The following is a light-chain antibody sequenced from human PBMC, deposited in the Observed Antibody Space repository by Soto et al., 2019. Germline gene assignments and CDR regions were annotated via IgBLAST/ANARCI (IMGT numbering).Light chain of an antibody. J-gene: IGKJ1*01. Sequence: EIVLTQSPSNLFLSPWVRANLSCRASQSVSTFLAWYQLKPGQAPRLLIYDASNRASGIPARFSGSGSGTDFTLTISSLGPEDFALYYCQQRSSWPRTCGQGTKGDIK. CDR3: QQRSSWPRT. V-gene: IGKV3-11*01. CDR1: QSVSTF. CDR2: DAS.